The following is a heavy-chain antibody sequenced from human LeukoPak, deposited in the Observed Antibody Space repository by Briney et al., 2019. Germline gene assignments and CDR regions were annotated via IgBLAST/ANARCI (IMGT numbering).Heavy chain of an antibody. CDR3: ARAPRRGVVVPAAMRYYYYYMDV. D-gene: IGHD2-2*01. CDR2: VDHTGST. V-gene: IGHV4-59*12. CDR1: DDSITMYY. Sequence: SETLSLTCSVSDDSITMYYWTWIRQPPGKGLEWIGYVDHTGSTNFNPSLNGRVSISVDTSKNQFSLKLSSVTAADTAVYYCARAPRRGVVVPAAMRYYYYYMDVWGKGTTVTVSS. J-gene: IGHJ6*03.